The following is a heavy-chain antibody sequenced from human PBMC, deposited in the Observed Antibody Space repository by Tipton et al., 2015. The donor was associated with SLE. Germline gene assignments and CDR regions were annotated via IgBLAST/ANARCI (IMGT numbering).Heavy chain of an antibody. D-gene: IGHD3-10*01. Sequence: TLSLTCAVSGDSLRSGNWWSWVRQSPGKGLEWIGEIFHSGITHYNPSLKSRVTMSVDVSNNQFSLKLSSVTAADTAIYYCARVKDFFGSGTHWAFDVWGRGTLVTVSS. CDR1: GDSLRSGNW. J-gene: IGHJ2*01. V-gene: IGHV4-4*02. CDR3: ARVKDFFGSGTHWAFDV. CDR2: IFHSGIT.